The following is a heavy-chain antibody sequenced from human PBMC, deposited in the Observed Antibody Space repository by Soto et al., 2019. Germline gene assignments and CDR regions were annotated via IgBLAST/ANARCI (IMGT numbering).Heavy chain of an antibody. V-gene: IGHV4-38-2*01. Sequence: SETLSLTCGVSGYSITSGFYWGWVRQSPGKGLEWIGSISYSAKTFYNPSLASRLSIAVDTSMNQFSLRLTSVTAADTALYYCTRGAGAPWVRFDSRGQGTLVTVSS. J-gene: IGHJ4*02. D-gene: IGHD3-22*01. CDR3: TRGAGAPWVRFDS. CDR2: ISYSAKT. CDR1: GYSITSGFY.